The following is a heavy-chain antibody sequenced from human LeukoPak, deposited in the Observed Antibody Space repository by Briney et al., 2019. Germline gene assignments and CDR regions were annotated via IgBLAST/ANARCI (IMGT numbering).Heavy chain of an antibody. D-gene: IGHD1-14*01. Sequence: SETLSLTCAVYGGSFSGYYWSWIRQPPGKGLEWIGEINHSGSTNYNPSLKSRVTISVDTSKNQFSLKLSSVTAADTAVYYCARHVEPNFDYWGQGTLVTVPS. J-gene: IGHJ4*02. V-gene: IGHV4-34*01. CDR2: INHSGST. CDR3: ARHVEPNFDY. CDR1: GGSFSGYY.